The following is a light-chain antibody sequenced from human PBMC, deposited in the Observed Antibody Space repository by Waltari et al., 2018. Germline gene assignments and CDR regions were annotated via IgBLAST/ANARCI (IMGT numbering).Light chain of an antibody. CDR1: ALPKKY. V-gene: IGLV3-10*01. Sequence: SDELTQPPSVSVSPGQTARITCSGDALPKKYAHWYQQKSGQAPVVVIYEDNKRPSEIPEIFSGSSSGTMATLTISGAQVEDEADYYCYSTDSSGLGVFGTGTKVTVL. J-gene: IGLJ1*01. CDR2: EDN. CDR3: YSTDSSGLGV.